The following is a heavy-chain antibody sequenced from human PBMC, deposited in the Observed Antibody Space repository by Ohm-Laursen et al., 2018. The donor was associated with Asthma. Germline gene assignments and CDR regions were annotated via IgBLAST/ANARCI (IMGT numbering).Heavy chain of an antibody. V-gene: IGHV3-33*01. J-gene: IGHJ4*02. Sequence: SLRLSCTASGFTFSSYGMHWVRQAPGKGLEWVAVIWYDGSKKYYADSVKGRFTISRDNAKNSLYLQMDSLRAEDTAVYYCARGRTDSSLWGQGTLVTVSS. D-gene: IGHD3-22*01. CDR2: IWYDGSKK. CDR1: GFTFSSYG. CDR3: ARGRTDSSL.